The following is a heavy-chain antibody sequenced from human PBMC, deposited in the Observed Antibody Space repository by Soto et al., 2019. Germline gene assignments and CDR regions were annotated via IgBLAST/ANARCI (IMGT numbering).Heavy chain of an antibody. Sequence: PGESLKISCKGSGYSFTSYWIGWVRQMPGKGLEWMGIIYPGDSDTRYSPSFQGQVTISADKSISTAYLQWSSLKASDTAMYYCARKKGSSSSLYYYGMDVWGKGTTVTVSS. V-gene: IGHV5-51*01. CDR3: ARKKGSSSSLYYYGMDV. CDR1: GYSFTSYW. J-gene: IGHJ6*04. CDR2: IYPGDSDT. D-gene: IGHD6-13*01.